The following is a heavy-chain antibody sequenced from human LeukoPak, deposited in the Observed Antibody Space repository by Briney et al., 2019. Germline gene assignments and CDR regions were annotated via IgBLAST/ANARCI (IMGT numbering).Heavy chain of an antibody. CDR3: ARWLCGDRIDY. D-gene: IGHD4-17*01. CDR1: GYTFITYY. CDR2: INRSGGST. Sequence: ASVKVSCKGSGYTFITYYMHWVRQAPGQGLEWMGRINRSGGSTSYSQKFQGRVTMTRDTATSTVYMELSRLRSEDTAVYYCARWLCGDRIDYWGQGTLVSVSS. J-gene: IGHJ4*02. V-gene: IGHV1-46*01.